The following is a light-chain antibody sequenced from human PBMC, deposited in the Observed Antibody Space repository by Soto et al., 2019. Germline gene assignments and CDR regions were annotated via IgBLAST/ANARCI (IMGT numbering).Light chain of an antibody. CDR1: QSLVHSNRNTY. CDR2: KVS. CDR3: MQLTHFPWT. Sequence: EIVMTQTPLSAPVTLGQSASISCRSSQSLVHSNRNTYLSWLHQRPGHPPRLLIYKVSNRFSGVPDRFSGSGSGTYFTLKIGRVEADDVGVYYCMQLTHFPWTFGQGTKVEV. V-gene: IGKV2-24*01. J-gene: IGKJ1*01.